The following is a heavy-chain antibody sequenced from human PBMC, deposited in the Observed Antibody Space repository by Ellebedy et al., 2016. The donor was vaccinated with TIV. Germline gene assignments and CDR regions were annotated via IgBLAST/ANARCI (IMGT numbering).Heavy chain of an antibody. CDR2: ISDSGGNT. D-gene: IGHD6-13*01. Sequence: GESLKISXAASGFPFSSYAMSWVRQAPGKGLEWVSSISDSGGNTYYANSVRGRFTFSRDNSKNTLYLQMNSLRAEDTAVYYCAKGWPGAGAGTDFDYWGRGTLVTVSS. J-gene: IGHJ4*02. CDR3: AKGWPGAGAGTDFDY. V-gene: IGHV3-23*01. CDR1: GFPFSSYA.